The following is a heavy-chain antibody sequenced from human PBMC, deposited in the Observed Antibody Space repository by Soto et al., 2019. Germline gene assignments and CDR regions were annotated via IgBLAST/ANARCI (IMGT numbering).Heavy chain of an antibody. Sequence: PSETLSLTCTVSGGSISSYYWSWIRQPPGKGLEWIGYIYYSGSTNYNPSLKSRVTISVDTSKNQFSLKLSSVTAADTAVYYCESHLGGLQPPHYFDYWGQGTLVTVSS. CDR3: ESHLGGLQPPHYFDY. CDR2: IYYSGST. J-gene: IGHJ4*02. CDR1: GGSISSYY. D-gene: IGHD1-26*01. V-gene: IGHV4-59*08.